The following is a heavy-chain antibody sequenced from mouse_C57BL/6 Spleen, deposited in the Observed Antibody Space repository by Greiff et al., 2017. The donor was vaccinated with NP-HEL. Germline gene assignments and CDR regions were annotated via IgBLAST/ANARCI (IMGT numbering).Heavy chain of an antibody. CDR2: IHPSDSDT. Sequence: QVQLQQPGAELVKPGASVKVSCKASGYTFTSYWMHWVKQRPGQGLEWIGRIHPSDSDTNYNQKFKGKATLTVDKSSSTAYMQLSSLTSEDSAVYYWALFSQVITTVVDAMDYWGTGTSVTVSS. CDR1: GYTFTSYW. CDR3: ALFSQVITTVVDAMDY. V-gene: IGHV1-74*01. J-gene: IGHJ4*01. D-gene: IGHD1-1*01.